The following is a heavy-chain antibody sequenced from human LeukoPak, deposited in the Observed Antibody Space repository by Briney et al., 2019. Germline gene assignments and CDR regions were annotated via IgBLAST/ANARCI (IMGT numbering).Heavy chain of an antibody. CDR2: ISGSGGST. CDR3: AKDPPYYGSGSPIDY. Sequence: GGSLRLSCAASGFTFSSYGMHWVRQAPGKGLEWVSAISGSGGSTYYADSVKGRFTISRDNSKNTLYLQMNSLRAEDTAVYYCAKDPPYYGSGSPIDYWGQGTLVTVSS. CDR1: GFTFSSYG. J-gene: IGHJ4*02. V-gene: IGHV3-23*01. D-gene: IGHD3-10*01.